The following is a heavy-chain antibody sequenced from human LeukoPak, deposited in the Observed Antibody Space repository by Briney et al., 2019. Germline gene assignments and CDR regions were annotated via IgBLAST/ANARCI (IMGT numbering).Heavy chain of an antibody. V-gene: IGHV3-48*03. CDR2: ISSGDSVI. CDR3: TSLGT. CDR1: GFTFSTYE. J-gene: IGHJ4*02. Sequence: HSGGSPRLSCAASGFTFSTYEMHWVRQAPGKGLEWISYISSGDSVIYYADSVKGRFTISRDNAKNSLYLQMDSLRVEDTAVYYCTSLGTWGQGTLVTVSS. D-gene: IGHD3-16*01.